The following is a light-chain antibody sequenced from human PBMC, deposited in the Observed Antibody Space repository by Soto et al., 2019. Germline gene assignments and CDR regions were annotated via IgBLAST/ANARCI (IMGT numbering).Light chain of an antibody. CDR1: SSDVGDYNY. CDR3: SSYAASNNLV. J-gene: IGLJ2*01. CDR2: EVT. V-gene: IGLV2-8*01. Sequence: QSALTQPPSESGSPGQSVTISCTGTSSDVGDYNYVSWYQQHPGKAPKLMIYEVTKRPSGVPDRFSGSKAGNTSSLTVSGLQAEDEADYYCSSYAASNNLVFGGGTERTVL.